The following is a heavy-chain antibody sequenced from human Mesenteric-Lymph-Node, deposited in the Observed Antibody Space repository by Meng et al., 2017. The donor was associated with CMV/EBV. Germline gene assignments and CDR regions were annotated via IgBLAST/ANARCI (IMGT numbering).Heavy chain of an antibody. CDR1: GGSISSSSYY. CDR2: IYYSGST. CDR3: ASQYSSSPNWFDP. Sequence: VSGGSISSSSYYWGWIRQPPGKGLEWIGSIYYSGSTYYNPSPKSRVTISVDTSKNQFSLKLSSVTAADTAVYYCASQYSSSPNWFDPWGQGTLVTVSS. D-gene: IGHD6-13*01. J-gene: IGHJ5*02. V-gene: IGHV4-39*07.